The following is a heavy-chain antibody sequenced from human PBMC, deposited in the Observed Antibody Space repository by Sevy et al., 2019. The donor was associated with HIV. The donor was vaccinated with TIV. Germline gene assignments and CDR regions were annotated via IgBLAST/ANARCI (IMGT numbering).Heavy chain of an antibody. Sequence: ASVKVSCKASGYTFSGYYIHWVRQAPGQGLEWMGRFNPKSGGTNYAQKFQGRVTMTTDTSISTAYMDLSRLRSDDTAVYYCARGLEYCGSIDFPFGFWGQGTLVTVSS. V-gene: IGHV1-2*06. CDR2: FNPKSGGT. D-gene: IGHD2-2*01. CDR1: GYTFSGYY. CDR3: ARGLEYCGSIDFPFGF. J-gene: IGHJ4*02.